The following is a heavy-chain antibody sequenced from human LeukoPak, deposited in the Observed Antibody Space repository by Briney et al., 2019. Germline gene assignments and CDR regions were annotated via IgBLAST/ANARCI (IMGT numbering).Heavy chain of an antibody. J-gene: IGHJ4*02. D-gene: IGHD7-27*01. CDR1: GFRFRTYA. Sequence: PGGSLRLSCGTSGFRFRTYAMTWVRQAPGKGLEWVSTITDVGDRALYIDSVRGRFTTFRDDSKNTLYLQMNSLRAEDTAVYYCTKDQDFRLGSMDFWGQGTLVTVSS. CDR2: ITDVGDRA. CDR3: TKDQDFRLGSMDF. V-gene: IGHV3-23*01.